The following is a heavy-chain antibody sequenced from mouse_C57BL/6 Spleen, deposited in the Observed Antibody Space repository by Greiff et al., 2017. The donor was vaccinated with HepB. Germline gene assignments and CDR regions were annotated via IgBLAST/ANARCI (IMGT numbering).Heavy chain of an antibody. CDR1: GFTFSDYG. J-gene: IGHJ4*01. Sequence: EVKLQESGGGLVKPGGSLKLSCAASGFTFSDYGMHWVRQAPEKGLEWVAYISSGSSTIYYADTVKGRFTIPRDNAKNTLFLQMTSLRSEDTAMYYCARFDYAMDYWGQGTSVTVSS. CDR2: ISSGSSTI. V-gene: IGHV5-17*01. CDR3: ARFDYAMDY.